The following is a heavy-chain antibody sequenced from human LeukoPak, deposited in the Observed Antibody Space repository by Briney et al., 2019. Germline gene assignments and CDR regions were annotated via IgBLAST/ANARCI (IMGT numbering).Heavy chain of an antibody. CDR2: IYTSGST. CDR3: ARQLGYCSSTSCRVFDP. J-gene: IGHJ5*02. D-gene: IGHD2-2*01. V-gene: IGHV4-61*02. CDR1: GGSISSGSYY. Sequence: PSETLSLTCTVSGGSISSGSYYWSWIRQPAGKGLEWIGRIYTSGSTNYNPSLKSRVTISVDTSKNQFSPKLSSVTAADTAVYYCARQLGYCSSTSCRVFDPWGQGTLVTVSS.